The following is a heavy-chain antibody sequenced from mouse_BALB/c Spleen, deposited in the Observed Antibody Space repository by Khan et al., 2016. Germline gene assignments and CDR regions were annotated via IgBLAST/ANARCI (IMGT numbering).Heavy chain of an antibody. Sequence: QIQLVQSGPELKKPGETVKISCKASGYTFTNYGMNWVKQAPGKGLKWMGWINTYTGEPTYADDFKGRFAFSLETSASTAYLQINNLKNEDTATXVCAKRHYWSSYDAWLASWGQGTLVTVSA. J-gene: IGHJ3*01. CDR2: INTYTGEP. V-gene: IGHV9-3-1*01. CDR1: GYTFTNYG. CDR3: AKRHYWSSYDAWLAS. D-gene: IGHD1-1*01.